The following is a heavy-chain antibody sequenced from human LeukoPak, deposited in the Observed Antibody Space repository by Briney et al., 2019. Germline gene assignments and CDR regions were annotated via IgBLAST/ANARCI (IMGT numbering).Heavy chain of an antibody. J-gene: IGHJ1*01. CDR1: GGSFSGYY. D-gene: IGHD3-22*01. CDR2: INHGGST. CDR3: AREDGYDSSGYQH. V-gene: IGHV4-34*01. Sequence: KPSETLSLTCAVYGGSFSGYYWNWIRQPPGKGLEWIGEINHGGSTNYNPSLKSRVTISVDTSKNQFSLKLSSVTAADTAVYYCAREDGYDSSGYQHWGQGTLVTVSS.